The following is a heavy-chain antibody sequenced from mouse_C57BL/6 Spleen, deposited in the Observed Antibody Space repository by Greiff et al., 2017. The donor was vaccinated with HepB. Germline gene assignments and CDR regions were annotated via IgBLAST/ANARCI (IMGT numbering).Heavy chain of an antibody. CDR2: IRNKANGYTT. CDR3: ASLSYYSNYVGYAMDY. CDR1: GFTFTDYY. Sequence: EVQLVESGGGLVQPGGSLSLSCAASGFTFTDYYMSWVRQPPGKALEWLGFIRNKANGYTTEYSASVKGRFTISRDNSQSSLYLQMNALRAEDSATYYCASLSYYSNYVGYAMDYWGQGTSVTVSS. J-gene: IGHJ4*01. D-gene: IGHD2-5*01. V-gene: IGHV7-3*01.